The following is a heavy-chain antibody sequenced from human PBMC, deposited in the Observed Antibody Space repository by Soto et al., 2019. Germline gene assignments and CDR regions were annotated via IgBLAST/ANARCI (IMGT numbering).Heavy chain of an antibody. J-gene: IGHJ3*02. V-gene: IGHV5-51*01. CDR3: ARGRGYDHFGENYAFDI. Sequence: GESLKISCKGSGYSFTSYWIGWVRQMPGKGLEWMGIIYPGDSDTRYSPSFQGQVTISADKSISTAYLQWSSLKASDTAMYYCARGRGYDHFGENYAFDIWGQGTMVTVSS. D-gene: IGHD3-10*01. CDR2: IYPGDSDT. CDR1: GYSFTSYW.